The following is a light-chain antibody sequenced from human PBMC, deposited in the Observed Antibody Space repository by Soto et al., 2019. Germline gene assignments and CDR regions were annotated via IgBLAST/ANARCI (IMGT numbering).Light chain of an antibody. CDR3: QQYGISGT. CDR2: GAS. Sequence: EILLTQCPATLSVSPGERATLTCRASQSVGSYLAWYQQEPGQAPRLLIYGASNRATGTPDRSGSSGSRTDFTLTISRLEPEDFAVGYCQQYGISGTFWLGTQVDI. V-gene: IGKV3-20*01. CDR1: QSVGSY. J-gene: IGKJ1*01.